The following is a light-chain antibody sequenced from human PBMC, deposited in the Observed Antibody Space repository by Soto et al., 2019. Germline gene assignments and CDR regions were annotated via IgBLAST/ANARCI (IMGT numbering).Light chain of an antibody. CDR3: QQYKNFWT. CDR2: GAS. V-gene: IGKV3-15*01. J-gene: IGKJ1*01. CDR1: QSVSSN. Sequence: EIVMTQSPATLFVSPGERATLSCRASQSVSSNLAWYQHKPGQAPRLLIYGASIRATGVPARFSGSGSRTEFTLTISSLQSEDFGVYYCQQYKNFWTFGQGTKVGIK.